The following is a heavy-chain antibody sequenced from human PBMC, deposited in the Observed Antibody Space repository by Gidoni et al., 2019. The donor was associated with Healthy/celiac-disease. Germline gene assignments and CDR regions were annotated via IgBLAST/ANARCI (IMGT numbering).Heavy chain of an antibody. D-gene: IGHD6-6*01. V-gene: IGHV4-4*07. CDR3: ARDLEQLVPYYYYGMDV. Sequence: QVQLQESGPGLVKPSETLSLTCTVSGGSISSYYWSWIRQPAGKGLEWIGRIYTSGSTNYNPSLKSRVTMSVDTSKNQFSLKLSSVTAADTAVYYCARDLEQLVPYYYYGMDVWGQGTTVTVSS. CDR1: GGSISSYY. J-gene: IGHJ6*02. CDR2: IYTSGST.